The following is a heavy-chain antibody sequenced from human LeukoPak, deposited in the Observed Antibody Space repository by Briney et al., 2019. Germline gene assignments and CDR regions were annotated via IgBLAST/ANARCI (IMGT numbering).Heavy chain of an antibody. CDR2: TSSSGSTI. CDR3: ARDLYSDTANWFDP. V-gene: IGHV3-11*04. Sequence: GGSLRLSCAASGFTFSDYYMSWIRQAPGKGLEWVSYTSSSGSTIYYADSVKGRFTISRDNAKNSLYLQMNSLRAEDTAVYYCARDLYSDTANWFDPWGQGTLVTVSS. J-gene: IGHJ5*02. D-gene: IGHD1-26*01. CDR1: GFTFSDYY.